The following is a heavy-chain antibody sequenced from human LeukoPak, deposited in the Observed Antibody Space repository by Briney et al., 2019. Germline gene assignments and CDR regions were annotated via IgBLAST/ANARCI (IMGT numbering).Heavy chain of an antibody. Sequence: GGSLRLSCAPSGFPHSIYPMRWVREARGKGLEWVSAISGSGGSTYYADSVKGRLTISRDNSKNTLYLQMNSLRAEETAVYYCAKGIDGSGPSYFDYWGQGTLVTVSS. CDR3: AKGIDGSGPSYFDY. D-gene: IGHD3-22*01. V-gene: IGHV3-23*01. CDR1: GFPHSIYP. CDR2: ISGSGGST. J-gene: IGHJ4*02.